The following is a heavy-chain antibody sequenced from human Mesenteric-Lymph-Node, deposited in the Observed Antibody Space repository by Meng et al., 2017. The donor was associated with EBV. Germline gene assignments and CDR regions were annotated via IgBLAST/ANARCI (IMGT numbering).Heavy chain of an antibody. CDR2: ISNDGRSA. J-gene: IGHJ4*02. CDR1: GFTFSNYN. D-gene: IGHD2-8*01. Sequence: EVQLGEDGEGLVQPGGSLRLSVAVSGFTFSNYNMHWVRQAPGKGLEYVSAISNDGRSAYYADSVKGRFTISRDNSRNTLYLQMGSLRVEDMAVYYCARARDNGYLDYWGQGTLVTVSS. V-gene: IGHV3-64*02. CDR3: ARARDNGYLDY.